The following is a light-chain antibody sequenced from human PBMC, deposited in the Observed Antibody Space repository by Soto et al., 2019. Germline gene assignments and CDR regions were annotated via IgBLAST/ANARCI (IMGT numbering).Light chain of an antibody. CDR1: SSDVGGYNY. Sequence: QSALTQPASVSGSPGQSITISCTGTSSDVGGYNYVSWYQQHPGKAPKLMIYDVNTRPSGVSNRFSGSKSGNTASLTISGIQAEDEADYYCSSYTSSIAFGGGTKLTVL. CDR3: SSYTSSIA. CDR2: DVN. V-gene: IGLV2-14*01. J-gene: IGLJ2*01.